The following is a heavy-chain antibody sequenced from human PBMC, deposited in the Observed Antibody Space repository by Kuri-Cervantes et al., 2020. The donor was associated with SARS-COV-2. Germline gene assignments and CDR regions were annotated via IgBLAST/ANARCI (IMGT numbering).Heavy chain of an antibody. D-gene: IGHD3-10*01. CDR2: INHSGST. V-gene: IGHV4-34*01. J-gene: IGHJ5*02. CDR1: GVSFSCYY. Sequence: ESLKISCSVYGVSFSCYYWSWIRQRPGKGLEWIGEINHSGSTKYNPSLKSRVTISVDTSKNQFSLKLNSVTAADTAVYYFARAGVLWFGSQGRTYNRFDPWGQGTLVTVSS. CDR3: ARAGVLWFGSQGRTYNRFDP.